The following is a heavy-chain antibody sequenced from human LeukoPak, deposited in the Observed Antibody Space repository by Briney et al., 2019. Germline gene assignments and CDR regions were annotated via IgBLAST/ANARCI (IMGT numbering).Heavy chain of an antibody. CDR1: GFTFSDYA. CDR3: AKGGYHYFDS. J-gene: IGHJ4*02. CDR2: ISASADNT. V-gene: IGHV3-23*01. D-gene: IGHD5-12*01. Sequence: GGSLRLSCAASGFTFSDYAMSWVRQAPGKGLEWVSAISASADNTYNADSVKGRFTISRDNSKNTLFLHMNSLRAEETAVYYCAKGGYHYFDSWGQGTLVTVSS.